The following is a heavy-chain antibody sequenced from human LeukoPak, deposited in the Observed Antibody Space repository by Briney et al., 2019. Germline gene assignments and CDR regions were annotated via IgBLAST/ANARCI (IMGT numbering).Heavy chain of an antibody. CDR2: IYYSGST. Sequence: SETLSLTCTVSGGSISSSSYYWGWIRQPPGKGLEWIGSIYYSGSTYYNPSLKSRVTISVDTSKNQFSLKLNSVTAADTAVYYCATPTFAVVVVPAAMRDAFDIWGQGTMVTVSS. D-gene: IGHD2-2*01. J-gene: IGHJ3*02. V-gene: IGHV4-39*07. CDR3: ATPTFAVVVVPAAMRDAFDI. CDR1: GGSISSSSYY.